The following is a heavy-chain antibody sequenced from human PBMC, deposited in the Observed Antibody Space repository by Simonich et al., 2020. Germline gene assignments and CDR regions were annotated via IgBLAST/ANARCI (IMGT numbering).Heavy chain of an antibody. Sequence: QVQLVESGGGVVQPGRSLRLSCAASGFTFSSYAMHWVRQAPGKGLGWVAVISNDGSNKYYADSVKGRVTISRDNSKNTLYLQMNSLRAEDTAVYYCAREGAGNDAFDIWGQGTMVTVSS. CDR2: ISNDGSNK. D-gene: IGHD1-26*01. J-gene: IGHJ3*02. CDR1: GFTFSSYA. CDR3: AREGAGNDAFDI. V-gene: IGHV3-30*07.